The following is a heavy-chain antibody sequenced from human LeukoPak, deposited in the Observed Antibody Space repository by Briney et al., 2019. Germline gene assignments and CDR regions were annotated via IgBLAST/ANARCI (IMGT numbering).Heavy chain of an antibody. CDR2: IYYSGST. CDR1: GGSISSSSYY. D-gene: IGHD4-17*01. J-gene: IGHJ4*02. V-gene: IGHV4-61*05. CDR3: ASRPYGDYYFDY. Sequence: SETLSLTCTVSGGSISSSSYYWGWIRQPPGKGLEWIGYIYYSGSTNYNPSLKSRVTISVDTSKNQFSLKLSSVTAADTAVYYCASRPYGDYYFDYWGQGTLVTVSS.